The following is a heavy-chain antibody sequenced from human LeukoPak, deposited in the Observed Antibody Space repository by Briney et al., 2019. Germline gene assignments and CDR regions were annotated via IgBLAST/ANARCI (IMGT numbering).Heavy chain of an antibody. D-gene: IGHD4-23*01. CDR3: ARDFGRWFFDY. CDR1: GFTFSSYW. CDR2: IKQDGSEK. Sequence: GGSLRLSCAASGFTFSSYWLIWVRQAPGKGLEWVANIKQDGSEKFYEDSVKGRFTISRDSAKNSLYLQMNSLRAEDTAVYYCARDFGRWFFDYWGQGTLVTVSS. J-gene: IGHJ4*02. V-gene: IGHV3-7*01.